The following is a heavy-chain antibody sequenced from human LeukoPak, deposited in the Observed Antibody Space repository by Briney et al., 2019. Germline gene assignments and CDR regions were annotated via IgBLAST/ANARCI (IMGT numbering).Heavy chain of an antibody. CDR2: INPGDSET. D-gene: IGHD2-21*02. CDR1: GYNFANSR. J-gene: IGHJ4*02. V-gene: IGHV5-51*01. CDR3: TRHGDGFRY. Sequence: GESLTISCKGSGYNFANSRIGWVRQMPGKGLEWMGSINPGDSETAYSPSFKGQVTILVDKSTTTAYLQWSSLEVSDTAIYYCTRHGDGFRYWGQGTLVTISS.